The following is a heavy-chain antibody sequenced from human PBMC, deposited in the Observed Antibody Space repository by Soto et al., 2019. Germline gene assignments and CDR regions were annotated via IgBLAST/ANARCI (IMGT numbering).Heavy chain of an antibody. V-gene: IGHV3-21*01. CDR2: ISSSSSYI. D-gene: IGHD4-17*01. Sequence: EVQLVESGGGLVKPGGSLRLSCAASGFTFSSYSMNWVRQAPGKGLEWVSSISSSSSYIYYADSVKGRFTISRDNAKNSPYLQMNSLRAEDTAVYYCARGNYGDYFLYDAFDIWGQGTMVTVSS. J-gene: IGHJ3*02. CDR1: GFTFSSYS. CDR3: ARGNYGDYFLYDAFDI.